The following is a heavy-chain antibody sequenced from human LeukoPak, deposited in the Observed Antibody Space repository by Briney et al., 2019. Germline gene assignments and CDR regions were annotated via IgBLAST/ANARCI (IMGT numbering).Heavy chain of an antibody. CDR1: GGSISSGSYY. D-gene: IGHD3-22*01. Sequence: SETLSLTCTVSGGSISSGSYYWSWIRQPPGKGLEWIGRIYTSGSTNYNPSLKSRVTISLDTSRNQFSLKLSSVTAADTAVYYCARGKRITYYYDSSGAQLGYYFDYWGQGTLVTVSS. CDR2: IYTSGST. CDR3: ARGKRITYYYDSSGAQLGYYFDY. V-gene: IGHV4-61*02. J-gene: IGHJ4*02.